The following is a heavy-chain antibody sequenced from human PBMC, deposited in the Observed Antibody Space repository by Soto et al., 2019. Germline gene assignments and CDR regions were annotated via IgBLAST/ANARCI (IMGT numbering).Heavy chain of an antibody. CDR2: INHSGST. V-gene: IGHV4-34*01. CDR3: ARGDTVTTLGYYYGMDV. D-gene: IGHD4-17*01. J-gene: IGHJ6*02. CDR1: GLSFSCYY. Sequence: SETLSLTCAVYGLSFSCYYLSWIRQPPGKGLEWIGEINHSGSTNYNPSLKSRVTISVDTSKNQFSLKLSSVTAADTAVYYCARGDTVTTLGYYYGMDVWGQGTTVTVSS.